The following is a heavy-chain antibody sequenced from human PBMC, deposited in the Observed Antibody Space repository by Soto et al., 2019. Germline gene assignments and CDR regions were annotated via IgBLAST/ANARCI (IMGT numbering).Heavy chain of an antibody. J-gene: IGHJ6*02. CDR2: MNAKSGDT. D-gene: IGHD3-16*01. V-gene: IGHV1-8*02. CDR1: GYTFTSYY. CDR3: ARGNPFNYAGFDV. Sequence: GASVKVSCKASGYTFTSYYMHWLRQASGQGPEWMGWMNAKSGDTFFPQRFQGKFNMTWDTSLSTAYMEVGSLTSDDTAIYYCARGNPFNYAGFDVWGQGTTVTVSS.